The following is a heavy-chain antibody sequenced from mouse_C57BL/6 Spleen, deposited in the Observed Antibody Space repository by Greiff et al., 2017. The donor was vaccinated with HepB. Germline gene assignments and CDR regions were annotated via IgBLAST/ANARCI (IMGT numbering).Heavy chain of an antibody. V-gene: IGHV5-9-1*02. J-gene: IGHJ3*01. CDR3: TRDSGNYYGSSH. Sequence: VQLKESGEGLVKPGGSLKLSCAASGFTFSSYAMSWVRQTPEKRLEWVAYISSGGDYIYYADTVKGRFTISRDNARNTLYLQMSSLKSEDTAMYYCTRDSGNYYGSSHWGQGTLVTVSA. CDR2: ISSGGDYI. CDR1: GFTFSSYA. D-gene: IGHD1-1*01.